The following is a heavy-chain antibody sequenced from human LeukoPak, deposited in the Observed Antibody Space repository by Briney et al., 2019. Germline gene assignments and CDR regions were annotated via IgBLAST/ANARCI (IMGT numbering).Heavy chain of an antibody. J-gene: IGHJ4*02. CDR1: GFTFDDYA. V-gene: IGHV3-9*01. D-gene: IGHD3-10*01. CDR2: ISWNSGSI. Sequence: GGSLRLSCAASGFTFDDYAMHWVRQAPGKGLEWVSGISWNSGSIGYADSVKGRLTISRDNAKNSLYLQMNSLRAEDTALYYCAKDTPYGSGSYYAAFDYWGQGTLVTVSS. CDR3: AKDTPYGSGSYYAAFDY.